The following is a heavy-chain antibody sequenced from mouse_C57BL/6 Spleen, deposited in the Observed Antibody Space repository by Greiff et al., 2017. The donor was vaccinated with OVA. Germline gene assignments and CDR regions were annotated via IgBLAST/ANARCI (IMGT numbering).Heavy chain of an antibody. J-gene: IGHJ2*01. Sequence: VQLQQSGTELVKPGASVKISCKASGYTFTDYYMNWVKQSHGKSLEWIGDINPNNGGTSYNQKFKGKATLTVDKSSSTAYMELRSLTSEDSAVYYCASTVGVDYWGQGTTLTVSS. V-gene: IGHV1-26*01. CDR1: GYTFTDYY. CDR2: INPNNGGT. CDR3: ASTVGVDY. D-gene: IGHD1-1*01.